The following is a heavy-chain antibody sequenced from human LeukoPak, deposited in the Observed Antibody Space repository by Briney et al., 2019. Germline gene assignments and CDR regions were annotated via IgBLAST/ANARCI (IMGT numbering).Heavy chain of an antibody. CDR2: IYYSGST. CDR3: ARTYTDYYDSSGYSKRGYFDY. V-gene: IGHV4-31*03. D-gene: IGHD3-22*01. J-gene: IGHJ4*02. Sequence: SETLSLTCTVSGGSISSGGYYWRWIRQHPGKGLEWIGYIYYSGSTYYNPSLKSRVTISVDTSKNQFSLKLSSVTAADTAVYYCARTYTDYYDSSGYSKRGYFDYWGQGTLVTVSS. CDR1: GGSISSGGYY.